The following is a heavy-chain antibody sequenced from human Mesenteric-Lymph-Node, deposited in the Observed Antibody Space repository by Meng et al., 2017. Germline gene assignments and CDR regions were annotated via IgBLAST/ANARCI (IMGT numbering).Heavy chain of an antibody. J-gene: IGHJ6*02. CDR3: ARRPYDILTGYEYYYGMDV. CDR1: GYSFTSYW. Sequence: GESLKISCKGSGYSFTSYWIGWVRQMPGKGLEWVGIIYPGDSDTRYSPSFQGQVTISADKSISTAYLQWSSLKASDTAMYYCARRPYDILTGYEYYYGMDVWGQGTTVTVSS. CDR2: IYPGDSDT. D-gene: IGHD3-9*01. V-gene: IGHV5-51*01.